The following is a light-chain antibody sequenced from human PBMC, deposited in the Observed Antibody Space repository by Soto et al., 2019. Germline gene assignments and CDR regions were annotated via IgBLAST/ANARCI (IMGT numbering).Light chain of an antibody. CDR3: QQYSSWSPLT. J-gene: IGKJ4*01. CDR2: EVS. Sequence: EIVMTQTPATLSVSPGDGATLSCRASQSVNSHLAWYQQKPGQAPRLLIYEVSTRATGIPARFSGSGSGTEFTLTISSLQSEDSAVYYCQQYSSWSPLTFGGGTKVDI. CDR1: QSVNSH. V-gene: IGKV3-15*01.